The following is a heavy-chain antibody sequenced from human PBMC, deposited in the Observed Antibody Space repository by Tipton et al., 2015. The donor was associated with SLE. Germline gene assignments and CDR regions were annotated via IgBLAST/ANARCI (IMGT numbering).Heavy chain of an antibody. CDR2: IYTSGST. Sequence: TLSLTCTVSGGSISSGSYYWSWIRQPAGKGLGWIGHIYTSGSTNYNPSLKSRVTISVDTSKNQFSLKLSSVTAADTAVYYCARDPDSSAFDIWGQGTMVTVSS. V-gene: IGHV4-61*09. CDR3: ARDPDSSAFDI. J-gene: IGHJ3*02. D-gene: IGHD2-15*01. CDR1: GGSISSGSYY.